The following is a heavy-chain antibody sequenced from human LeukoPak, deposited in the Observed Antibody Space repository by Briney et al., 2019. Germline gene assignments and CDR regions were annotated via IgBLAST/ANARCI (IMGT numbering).Heavy chain of an antibody. CDR3: ARDGTGLTYYYDSSGYYYDA. D-gene: IGHD3-22*01. J-gene: IGHJ5*02. CDR1: GYTFTGYY. Sequence: GASVKVSCKASGYTFTGYYMHWVRQAPGQGLEWMGWINPNSGGTNYAQKFQGRVTMTRDTSISTAYMELSRLRSDDTAVYYCARDGTGLTYYYDSSGYYYDAWGQGTLVTVSS. CDR2: INPNSGGT. V-gene: IGHV1-2*02.